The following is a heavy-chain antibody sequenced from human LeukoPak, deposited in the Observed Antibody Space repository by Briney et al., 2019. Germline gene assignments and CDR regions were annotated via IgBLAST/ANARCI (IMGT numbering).Heavy chain of an antibody. D-gene: IGHD6-13*01. CDR3: ARDAESRSWYDPDWFDP. J-gene: IGHJ5*02. CDR2: INPSGGST. CDR1: GYTFTSYY. Sequence: ASVKVSCKASGYTFTSYYMHWVRQAPGQGLEWMGIINPSGGSTSYAQKFQGRVTMTRDTSTSTVYMELSSLRSEDTAVCYCARDAESRSWYDPDWFDPWGQGTLVTVSS. V-gene: IGHV1-46*01.